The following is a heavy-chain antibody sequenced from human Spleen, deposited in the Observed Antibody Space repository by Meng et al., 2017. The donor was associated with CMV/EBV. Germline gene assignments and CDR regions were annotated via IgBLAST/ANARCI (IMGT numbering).Heavy chain of an antibody. J-gene: IGHJ4*02. V-gene: IGHV3-21*01. CDR1: GFTFISYN. CDR3: AGDLEQVGATGEAFDY. CDR2: ISSSSRYI. D-gene: IGHD1-26*01. Sequence: GGSLRLSCAASGFTFISYNMNWVRQAPGKGLEWVSSISSSSRYIYYADSVKGRFTISRDNAKNSLHLQMNSLTVEDTAVYYCAGDLEQVGATGEAFDYWGQGTLVTVSS.